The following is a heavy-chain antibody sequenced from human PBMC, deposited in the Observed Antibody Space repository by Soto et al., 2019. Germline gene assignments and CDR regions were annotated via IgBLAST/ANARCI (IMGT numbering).Heavy chain of an antibody. V-gene: IGHV4-4*07. CDR2: IYATGTT. CDR3: ASDMHPVPFAY. D-gene: IGHD2-21*01. CDR1: GASISGYY. J-gene: IGHJ4*02. Sequence: PETLRLTYTVSGASISGYYWSWIRKSAGKGLEWIGRIYATGTTDYNPSLKSRVMMSVDTSKKQFSLRLRSVTAADTAVYYCASDMHPVPFAYWGKGTLVSVS.